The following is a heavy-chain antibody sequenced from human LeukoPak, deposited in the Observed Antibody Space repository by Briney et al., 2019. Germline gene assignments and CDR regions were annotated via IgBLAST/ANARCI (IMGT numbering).Heavy chain of an antibody. V-gene: IGHV4-4*07. CDR3: ARHHDSSDWSDY. J-gene: IGHJ4*02. D-gene: IGHD3-22*01. CDR1: GGSISSYY. CDR2: IYTSGST. Sequence: SETPSLTCTVSGGSISSYYWSWIRQSAGKGLEWIGRIYTSGSTNYNPSLKSRVTMSVDTSKNQFSLKLSSVTAADTAVYYCARHHDSSDWSDYWGQGTLVTVSS.